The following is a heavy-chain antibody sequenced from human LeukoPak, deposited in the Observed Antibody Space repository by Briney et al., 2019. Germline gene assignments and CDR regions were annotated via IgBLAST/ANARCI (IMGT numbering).Heavy chain of an antibody. CDR1: GFTFSNFD. D-gene: IGHD7-27*01. CDR3: AREDDDWGPNTLDV. Sequence: GGSLRLSCAVSGFTFSNFDMNWVRQAPGKGLEWLSYIDSGSGNIYYRDSVKGRFTISRDNAQDSLYLQMDSLRDEDTAVYYCAREDDDWGPNTLDVWGQGTVVTVSS. V-gene: IGHV3-48*02. CDR2: IDSGSGNI. J-gene: IGHJ3*01.